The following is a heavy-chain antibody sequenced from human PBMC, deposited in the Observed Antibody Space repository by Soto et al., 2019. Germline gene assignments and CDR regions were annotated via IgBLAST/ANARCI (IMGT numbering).Heavy chain of an antibody. J-gene: IGHJ6*02. CDR3: ARDRGTVTNDLGQDYGMDV. Sequence: VGSLRLSCTASGFPFSAYNMNWVRQAPGKGLEWVAYITSGGSTIYYSDSVKGRFTFSRDNAKKSVYLQMNSLRDEDTAVYYCARDRGTVTNDLGQDYGMDVWGQGTAVTVSS. CDR1: GFPFSAYN. CDR2: ITSGGSTI. V-gene: IGHV3-48*02. D-gene: IGHD4-17*01.